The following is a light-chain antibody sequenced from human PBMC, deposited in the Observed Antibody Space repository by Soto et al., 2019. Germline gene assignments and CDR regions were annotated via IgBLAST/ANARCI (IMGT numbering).Light chain of an antibody. CDR1: SSNIGAHFD. V-gene: IGLV1-40*01. CDR3: QSYDTSLTAFYV. Sequence: QTVVTQPPSVSGAPGQRVTISCTGSSSNIGAHFDVHWYQQLPGTAPKLIIYANYNRPSGVPDRFSGSKSGTSASLTITGLQAEDEADYYCQSYDTSLTAFYVFGTGTKLTVL. J-gene: IGLJ1*01. CDR2: ANY.